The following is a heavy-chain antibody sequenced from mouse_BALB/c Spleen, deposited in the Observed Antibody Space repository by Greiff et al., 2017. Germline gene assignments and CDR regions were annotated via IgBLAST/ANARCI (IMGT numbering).Heavy chain of an antibody. D-gene: IGHD1-1*01. J-gene: IGHJ3*01. CDR3: ARDYGSGFAY. Sequence: EVMLVESGGGLVQPGGSRKLSCAASGFTFSSFGMHWVRQAPEKGLEWVAYISSGSSTIYYADTVKGRFTISRDNPKNTLFLQMTSLRSEDTAMYYCARDYGSGFAYWGQGTLVTVSA. V-gene: IGHV5-17*02. CDR2: ISSGSSTI. CDR1: GFTFSSFG.